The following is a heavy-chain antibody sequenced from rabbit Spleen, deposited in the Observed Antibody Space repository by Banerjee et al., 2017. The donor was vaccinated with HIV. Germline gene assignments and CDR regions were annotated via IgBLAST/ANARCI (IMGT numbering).Heavy chain of an antibody. CDR2: IYTSSGST. CDR1: GIDFSNYFY. J-gene: IGHJ4*01. D-gene: IGHD6-1*01. CDR3: ARGADAYGDL. V-gene: IGHV1S43*01. Sequence: QQQLEESGGGLVKPGGTLTLTCKASGIDFSNYFYMCWVRQAPGKGLELIACIYTSSGSTWYASWAKGRFTISKTSSTTVTLQMTSLTAADTATYFCARGADAYGDLWGPGTLVTVS.